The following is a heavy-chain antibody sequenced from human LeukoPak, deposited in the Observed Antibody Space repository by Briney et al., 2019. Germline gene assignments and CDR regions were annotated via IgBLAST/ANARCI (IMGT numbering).Heavy chain of an antibody. Sequence: SVKVSCKASGGTLSSYAISWVRQAPGQGLEWMGRIIPILGIANYAQKFQGRVTITADKSTSTAYMELSSLRPEDTAVYYCASRLAVAGTIPDYWGQGTLVTVSS. V-gene: IGHV1-69*04. CDR1: GGTLSSYA. CDR2: IIPILGIA. CDR3: ASRLAVAGTIPDY. D-gene: IGHD6-19*01. J-gene: IGHJ4*02.